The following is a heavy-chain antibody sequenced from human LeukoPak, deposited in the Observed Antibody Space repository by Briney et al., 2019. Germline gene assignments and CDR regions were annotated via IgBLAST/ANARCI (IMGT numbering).Heavy chain of an antibody. J-gene: IGHJ5*02. CDR3: ARDSGGSYSGWFDP. D-gene: IGHD1-26*01. CDR2: IYTSGST. V-gene: IGHV4-4*07. CDR1: GGSMSNY. Sequence: PSETLSLTCTVSGGSMSNYWSWIRQPAGKGLEWIGRIYTSGSTNYNPSLKSRVTISIDTSKNQFSLKLRSVTAADTVVYYCARDSGGSYSGWFDPWGQGTLVTVSS.